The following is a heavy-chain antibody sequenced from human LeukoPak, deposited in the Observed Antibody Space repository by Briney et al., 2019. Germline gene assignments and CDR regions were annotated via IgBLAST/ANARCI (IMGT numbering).Heavy chain of an antibody. D-gene: IGHD6-13*01. CDR2: IYYSGST. J-gene: IGHJ4*02. CDR1: GGSISSYY. CDR3: ARLLERAAAGVDY. V-gene: IGHV4-59*08. Sequence: SETLSLTCTVSGGSISSYYWSWIRQPPGKGLEWIGYIYYSGSTNYNPSLKSRVTISVDTSKNQFSLKLSSVTAADTAVYYCARLLERAAAGVDYWGQGTLVTVSS.